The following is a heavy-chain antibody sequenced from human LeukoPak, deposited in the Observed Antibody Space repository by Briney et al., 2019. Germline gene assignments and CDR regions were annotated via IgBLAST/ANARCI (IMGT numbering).Heavy chain of an antibody. Sequence: SETLSLTCTVSGGSISSYYWSWIRQPPGKGLEWIGYIYYSGSTNYNPSLKSRVTISVDTSNNQFSLKLSSVTAADTAVYSCARCLYSSQPYYYYYMDVWGKGTTVTVSS. CDR3: ARCLYSSQPYYYYYMDV. V-gene: IGHV4-59*01. CDR1: GGSISSYY. CDR2: IYYSGST. J-gene: IGHJ6*03. D-gene: IGHD6-13*01.